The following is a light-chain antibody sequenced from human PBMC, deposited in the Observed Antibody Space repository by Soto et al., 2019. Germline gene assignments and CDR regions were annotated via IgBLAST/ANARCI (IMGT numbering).Light chain of an antibody. CDR1: QSLLHSNRNNY. CDR2: FGS. Sequence: DIVMTQPPLSLPVTPGEPASISCRSSQSLLHSNRNNYLNWYLQKPGQSPQLLIYFGSTRASGVPDRFSGSGSGIDFTLKISRVEAEDVGVYYCLQALQSPPTFGQGTRLEIK. J-gene: IGKJ5*01. V-gene: IGKV2-28*01. CDR3: LQALQSPPT.